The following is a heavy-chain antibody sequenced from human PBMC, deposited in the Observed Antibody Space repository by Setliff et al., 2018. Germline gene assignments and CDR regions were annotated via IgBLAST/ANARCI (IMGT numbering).Heavy chain of an antibody. J-gene: IGHJ5*01. D-gene: IGHD3-16*01. V-gene: IGHV1-69*06. CDR2: IIPLLETV. CDR1: GDTFNTYT. CDR3: ARELRSPYWHLDS. Sequence: SVKVSCKASGDTFNTYTLSWVRQAPGQGLEWMGGIIPLLETVKYAQKFQGRLTITADKSTSTGYMELSSLTSEDTAVYYCARELRSPYWHLDSWGQGTQVTVSS.